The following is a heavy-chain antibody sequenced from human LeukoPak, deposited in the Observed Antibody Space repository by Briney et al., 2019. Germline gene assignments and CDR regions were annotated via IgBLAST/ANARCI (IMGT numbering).Heavy chain of an antibody. CDR1: GYTFTSYY. J-gene: IGHJ4*02. D-gene: IGHD2-15*01. Sequence: ASVKVSCKASGYTFTSYYMHWVRQGPGQGRERMGIINTSGGRTSYAETFAGRVNMTRDTATRTVYVELSSLRSEDTAVYYCARAAGYCGGGSCFYFDYWGEGTLVTVSS. V-gene: IGHV1-46*01. CDR2: INTSGGRT. CDR3: ARAAGYCGGGSCFYFDY.